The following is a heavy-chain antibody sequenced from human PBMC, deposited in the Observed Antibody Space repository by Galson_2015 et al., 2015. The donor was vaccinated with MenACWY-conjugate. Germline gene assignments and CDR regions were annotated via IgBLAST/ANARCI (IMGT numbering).Heavy chain of an antibody. V-gene: IGHV3-7*01. CDR2: IKQDGNEK. CDR3: ARERWVRGVFFDQ. CDR1: GFTFSNLW. J-gene: IGHJ4*02. D-gene: IGHD3-10*01. Sequence: SLRLSCAASGFTFSNLWMSWVRQAPGKKLEWVASIKQDGNEKYLVDSVKGRFTISRDNAENSLFLQMNSLRAEDTAVYYCARERWVRGVFFDQWGQGTLVTVSS.